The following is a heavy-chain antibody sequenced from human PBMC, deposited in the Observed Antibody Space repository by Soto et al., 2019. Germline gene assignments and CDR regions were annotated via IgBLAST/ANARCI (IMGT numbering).Heavy chain of an antibody. Sequence: QVQLQESGPGLVKPSGTLSLTCAASSGSIFTTNWWSWVRQSPGRGLQWIGDIYHSGSPKYNPSLKSRVSISIDKSKARFCLNPTSVTAADTAAYYCARKPDVATAKVGGGYVFDVWGQGTMVTVSS. J-gene: IGHJ3*01. CDR3: ARKPDVATAKVGGGYVFDV. V-gene: IGHV4-4*02. CDR2: IYHSGSP. CDR1: SGSIFTTNW. D-gene: IGHD3-16*01.